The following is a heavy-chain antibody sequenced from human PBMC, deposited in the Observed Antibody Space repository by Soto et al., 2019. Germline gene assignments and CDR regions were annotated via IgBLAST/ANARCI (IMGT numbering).Heavy chain of an antibody. CDR3: ARGTARKTPLGSGYAY. Sequence: SETLSLTCTVSGDSITRFYWSWIRQSPGKGLEWIGLVYYTGTSNYNPSLKSRVTISIDTSKNQFSLNLTSVTSADTAFYYCARGTARKTPLGSGYAYWGQGILVTVSS. V-gene: IGHV4-59*01. CDR1: GDSITRFY. J-gene: IGHJ4*02. CDR2: VYYTGTS. D-gene: IGHD3-3*01.